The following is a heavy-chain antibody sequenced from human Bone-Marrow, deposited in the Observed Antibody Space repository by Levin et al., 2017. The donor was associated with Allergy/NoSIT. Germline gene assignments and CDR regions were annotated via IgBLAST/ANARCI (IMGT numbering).Heavy chain of an antibody. D-gene: IGHD2-21*01. J-gene: IGHJ4*02. CDR3: ATDVGGIVVLY. CDR1: GFTFSNAW. Sequence: GGSLRLSCAASGFTFSNAWMSWVRLTPGKGLEWVGRIKIKSDGGTADYAAPVKGRFTISRDDSKNTVYLQMNSLKIEDTGVYYCATDVGGIVVLYWGQGTLVTVSS. CDR2: IKIKSDGGTA. V-gene: IGHV3-15*01.